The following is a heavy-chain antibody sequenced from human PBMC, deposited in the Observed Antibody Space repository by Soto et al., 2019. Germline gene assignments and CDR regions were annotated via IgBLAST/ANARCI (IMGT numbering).Heavy chain of an antibody. V-gene: IGHV3-23*01. CDR3: AIRGYNYEYYSDY. J-gene: IGHJ4*02. Sequence: PGGSLRLSCAASGFTFSNYAMSWVRQAPGKGLEWVSVISGSGGFTYYADSVKGRFTISRDNSKNTLYLQINSLRAEDTAVYYCAIRGYNYEYYSDYWGQGTLVTVSS. CDR1: GFTFSNYA. D-gene: IGHD3-16*01. CDR2: ISGSGGFT.